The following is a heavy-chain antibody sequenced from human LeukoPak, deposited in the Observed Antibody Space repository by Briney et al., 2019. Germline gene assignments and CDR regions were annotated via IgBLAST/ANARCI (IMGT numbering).Heavy chain of an antibody. CDR1: VFTFRRHW. D-gene: IGHD2-2*01. CDR2: IKQDGSEK. Sequence: PGGSLRLSCAASVFTFRRHWMIWVRQAPGKGREGVANIKQDGSEKYYVDSVKGRFTIPRNNAKNPLYLQMNSLRAEETAVYYCAKDHCSSTSCQEGYWGQGTLVTVSS. J-gene: IGHJ4*02. V-gene: IGHV3-7*01. CDR3: AKDHCSSTSCQEGY.